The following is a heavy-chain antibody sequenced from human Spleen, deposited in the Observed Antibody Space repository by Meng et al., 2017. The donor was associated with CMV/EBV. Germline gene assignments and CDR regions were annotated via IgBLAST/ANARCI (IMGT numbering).Heavy chain of an antibody. D-gene: IGHD3-16*01. CDR1: GYTFTDYY. CDR3: AKGGGGRFDY. CDR2: MNVKSGGT. Sequence: ASVKVSCKPSGYTFTDYYIHWIRQAPGLGLEWLGWMNVKSGGTMYAEKFQGRVIMTRDTSIRAAYMELSSLTSDDTAVYYCAKGGGGRFDYWGQGTLVTVSS. V-gene: IGHV1-2*02. J-gene: IGHJ4*02.